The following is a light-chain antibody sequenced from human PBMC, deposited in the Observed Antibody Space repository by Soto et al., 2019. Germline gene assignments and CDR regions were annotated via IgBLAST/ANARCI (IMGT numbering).Light chain of an antibody. J-gene: IGKJ1*01. CDR3: QQRSSWPT. CDR1: QSVSSSY. Sequence: EIVMTQSPATLSLSPGERATLSCRASQSVSSSYLSWYQQKPGQAPRLLIYGASKRATGVPGRFSGSGSGTDFTLTISSLEPDDFGVYYCQQRSSWPTFGQGTKV. V-gene: IGKV3D-7*01. CDR2: GAS.